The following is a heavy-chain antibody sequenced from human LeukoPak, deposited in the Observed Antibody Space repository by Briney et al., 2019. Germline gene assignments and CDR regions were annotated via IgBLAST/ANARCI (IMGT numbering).Heavy chain of an antibody. D-gene: IGHD3-10*01. CDR3: AKLALYDGSGSYFDY. V-gene: IGHV3-23*01. Sequence: GGSLRLSCAVSGFTFSSYAMSWVRQAPGKGLEWVSAISGSGGSTYYAVSVKGQFTISRDNSKNTLYLQMNSLRAEGTAVYYCAKLALYDGSGSYFDYCGHGTLFTVSS. CDR2: ISGSGGST. J-gene: IGHJ4*01. CDR1: GFTFSSYA.